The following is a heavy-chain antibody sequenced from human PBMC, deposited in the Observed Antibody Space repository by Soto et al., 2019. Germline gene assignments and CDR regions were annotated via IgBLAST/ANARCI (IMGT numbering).Heavy chain of an antibody. CDR1: GYTFTSYY. CDR2: INPSGGST. J-gene: IGHJ3*02. Sequence: GPVKVSCKASGYTFTSYYMHWVRQAPGQGLEWMGIINPSGGSTSYAQKFQGRVTMTRDTSTSTVYMELSSLRSEDTAVYYCARENSSGHDAFDIWGQGTMVTVS. CDR3: ARENSSGHDAFDI. D-gene: IGHD6-19*01. V-gene: IGHV1-46*01.